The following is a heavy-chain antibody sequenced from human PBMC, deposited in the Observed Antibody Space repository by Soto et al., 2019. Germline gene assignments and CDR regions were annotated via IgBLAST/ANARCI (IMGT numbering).Heavy chain of an antibody. CDR1: GFTFSSYG. J-gene: IGHJ4*02. D-gene: IGHD5-12*01. V-gene: IGHV3-33*01. Sequence: SLRLSCEASGFTFSSYGFHWVRQAPGKGLEWVAVIWYDGSKTYYVESVKGRFTISRDNSKNTLYLQMNSLRAEDTAVYCCARDLGSTNYYFDYWGLGTLVTVS. CDR2: IWYDGSKT. CDR3: ARDLGSTNYYFDY.